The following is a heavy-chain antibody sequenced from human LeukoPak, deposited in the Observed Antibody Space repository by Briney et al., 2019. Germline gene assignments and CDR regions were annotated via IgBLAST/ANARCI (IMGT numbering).Heavy chain of an antibody. V-gene: IGHV4-38-2*01. Sequence: GSLRLSCAASGFTFSDYYMSWIRQSPGKGLEWIGSTYYSGLAYYNPSLQSRVTISRDTSKSHFSLKLTSVTAADTAVYFCARTASDIYGDLGLGPLDSWGQGTLVTVSS. CDR1: GFTFSDYY. CDR2: TYYSGLA. CDR3: ARTASDIYGDLGLGPLDS. J-gene: IGHJ4*02. D-gene: IGHD4-17*01.